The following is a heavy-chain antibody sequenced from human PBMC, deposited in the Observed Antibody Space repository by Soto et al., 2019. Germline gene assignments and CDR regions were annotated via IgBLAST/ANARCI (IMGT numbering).Heavy chain of an antibody. CDR3: ARYNYYDSSGYYLYGMDV. J-gene: IGHJ6*02. Sequence: SETLSLTCAVSGGSISIGGYSWSCIRQPPGKGLEWIGYIYHSGSTYYNPSLKSRVTISVDRSKNQFSLKLSSVTAADTAVYYCARYNYYDSSGYYLYGMDVWGQGTTVTVSS. CDR1: GGSISIGGYS. V-gene: IGHV4-30-2*01. CDR2: IYHSGST. D-gene: IGHD3-22*01.